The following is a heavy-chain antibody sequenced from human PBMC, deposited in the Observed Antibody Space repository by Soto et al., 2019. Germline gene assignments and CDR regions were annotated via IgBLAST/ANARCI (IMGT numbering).Heavy chain of an antibody. V-gene: IGHV4-34*01. CDR3: ARSPYMDV. CDR1: GRSFSGYY. CDR2: INHSGST. J-gene: IGHJ6*03. Sequence: QVQLQQWGAGLLKPSETLSLTCADYGRSFSGYYWSWIRQSPGKGLEWIGEINHSGSTNYNPSLKSRVTILIDAPKNQFSLKMSSVTAADTAVYYCARSPYMDVWGKGTTVIVSS.